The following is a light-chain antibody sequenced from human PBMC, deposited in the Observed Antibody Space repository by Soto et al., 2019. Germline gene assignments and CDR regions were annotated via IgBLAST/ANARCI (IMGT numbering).Light chain of an antibody. CDR1: QSVSGSY. CDR3: QQRSNWPPST. J-gene: IGKJ5*01. CDR2: GAS. V-gene: IGKV3D-20*02. Sequence: EIVMTQSPATLSVSPGERATLSCRASQSVSGSYLAWYQHKPGQAPRLLIHGASTRATGIPDRFSGSGSGTDFTLTISSLEPEDFAVYYCQQRSNWPPSTFGRGTRLEIK.